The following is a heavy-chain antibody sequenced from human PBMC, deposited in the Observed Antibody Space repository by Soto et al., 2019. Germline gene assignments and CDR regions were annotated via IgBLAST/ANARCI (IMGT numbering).Heavy chain of an antibody. V-gene: IGHV4-4*02. J-gene: IGHJ4*02. CDR1: GGSISTSNW. Sequence: QVQLQESGPGLVKPSGTLSLTCAVSGGSISTSNWWSWVRQPPGKGLEWIGEVYRTGSTNYNPSLASRLIVSVEKSKNHFPLKLTSVTAADTAVYYCARARATIAAAAIFDCWGQGTLVTVSS. D-gene: IGHD6-13*01. CDR2: VYRTGST. CDR3: ARARATIAAAAIFDC.